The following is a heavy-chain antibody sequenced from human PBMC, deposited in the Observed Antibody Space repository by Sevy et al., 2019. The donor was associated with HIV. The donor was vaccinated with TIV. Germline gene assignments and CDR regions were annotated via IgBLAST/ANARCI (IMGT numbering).Heavy chain of an antibody. V-gene: IGHV3-7*03. CDR2: IKQDGSEK. CDR3: ARRSVGLRPTGDYYYGMDV. D-gene: IGHD1-26*01. Sequence: GGSLRLSCAASGFTFSSYWMNWVRQAPGKGLEWVANIKQDGSEKYYVDSVKGRFTISRDNAKNTLYLQMNSLRAEDTAVYYCARRSVGLRPTGDYYYGMDVWGQGTTVTVSS. J-gene: IGHJ6*02. CDR1: GFTFSSYW.